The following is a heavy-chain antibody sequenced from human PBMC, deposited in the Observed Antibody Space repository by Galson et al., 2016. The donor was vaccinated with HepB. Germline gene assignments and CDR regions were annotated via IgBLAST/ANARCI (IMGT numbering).Heavy chain of an antibody. D-gene: IGHD6-19*01. CDR1: GGSISSSSYF. CDR3: ARHDRAGLVNF. CDR2: IYYSGTT. J-gene: IGHJ3*01. V-gene: IGHV4-39*01. Sequence: SETLSLTCTVSGGSISSSSYFWAWIRQPPGKGLDWIGSIYYSGTTHYNPSLQSRVSISVDTSKNQFSLRLTSVSAADTAMYSCARHDRAGLVNFWGQGTMVTVSS.